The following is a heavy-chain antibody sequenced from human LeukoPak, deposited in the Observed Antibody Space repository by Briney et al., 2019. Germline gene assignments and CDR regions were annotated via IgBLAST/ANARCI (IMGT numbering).Heavy chain of an antibody. Sequence: SVKVSCKASGYTFTGYYLFWVRQAPGQGLEWMGWINPNSGATKYAQNFQGRVTLTSHTSIRTTYMELSSLRSDDTAVYYCARDERYSYGDNHYPDLGFWGQGTPVTVSS. J-gene: IGHJ4*02. CDR3: ARDERYSYGDNHYPDLGF. CDR1: GYTFTGYY. D-gene: IGHD4/OR15-4a*01. CDR2: INPNSGAT. V-gene: IGHV1-2*02.